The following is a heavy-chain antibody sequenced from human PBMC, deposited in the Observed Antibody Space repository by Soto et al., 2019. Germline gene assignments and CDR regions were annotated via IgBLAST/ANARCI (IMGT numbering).Heavy chain of an antibody. CDR3: AKGGYCSGGSCYGGWFDP. CDR1: GFTFSSYA. V-gene: IGHV3-23*01. D-gene: IGHD2-15*01. Sequence: GGSLRLSCAASGFTFSSYAMSWVRQAPGKGLEWVSAISGSGGSTYYADSVKGRFTISRDNSKNTLYLQMNSLRAEDTAVYYCAKGGYCSGGSCYGGWFDPWGQGTLVTVSS. J-gene: IGHJ5*02. CDR2: ISGSGGST.